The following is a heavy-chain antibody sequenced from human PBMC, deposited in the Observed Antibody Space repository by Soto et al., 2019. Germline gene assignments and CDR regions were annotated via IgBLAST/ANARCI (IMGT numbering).Heavy chain of an antibody. J-gene: IGHJ4*02. CDR1: GFTFSSYA. CDR3: AKHESVRVYDILTGYYY. D-gene: IGHD3-9*01. CDR2: ISGSGGST. Sequence: GGSLRLSCAASGFTFSSYAMSWVRQAPGKGLEWVSAISGSGGSTYYADSVKGRFTISRDNSKNTLYLQMNSLRAEDTAVYYCAKHESVRVYDILTGYYYWGQGTLVTVSS. V-gene: IGHV3-23*01.